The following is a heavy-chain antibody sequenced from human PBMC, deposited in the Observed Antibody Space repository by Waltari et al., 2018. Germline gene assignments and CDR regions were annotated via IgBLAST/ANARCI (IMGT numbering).Heavy chain of an antibody. Sequence: QITLKESGPALVKPTQTVTLTCNFSGFSLTTDGVGVAWIRQPPGKALEWLAVIYWNDHKRYSPSLKTRLSITKGTSKNQVVLSLTDVGPLDTATYYCARRGADTYGPWDYWGQGALVTVSS. J-gene: IGHJ4*02. CDR1: GFSLTTDGVG. CDR2: IYWNDHK. CDR3: ARRGADTYGPWDY. D-gene: IGHD2-8*01. V-gene: IGHV2-5*01.